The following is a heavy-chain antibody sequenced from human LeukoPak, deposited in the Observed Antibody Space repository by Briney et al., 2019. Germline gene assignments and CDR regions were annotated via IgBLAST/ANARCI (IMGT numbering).Heavy chain of an antibody. Sequence: ASVKVSCKASGDTFSSYTISWVRQAPGQGLEWMGWINPNSGGTNYAQKFQGWVTMTTDTSTSTAYMELRSLRSDDTAVYYCARGGIVGATTIDYWGQGTLVTVSS. V-gene: IGHV1-18*01. CDR1: GDTFSSYT. J-gene: IGHJ4*02. CDR2: INPNSGGT. CDR3: ARGGIVGATTIDY. D-gene: IGHD1-26*01.